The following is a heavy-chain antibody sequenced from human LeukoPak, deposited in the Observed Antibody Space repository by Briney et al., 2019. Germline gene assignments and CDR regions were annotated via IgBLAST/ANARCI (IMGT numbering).Heavy chain of an antibody. CDR3: ARGGQSVKTYYYDSSVYLEVFDY. J-gene: IGHJ4*02. CDR1: GYTFTSYG. CDR2: ISAYNGKT. V-gene: IGHV1-18*01. Sequence: ASVKVSCKASGYTFTSYGISWVRQAPGQGLEWMGWISAYNGKTNYAQKLQGRGTMTTHTSTSTAYMELRSLRSDDTAVYYCARGGQSVKTYYYDSSVYLEVFDYWGQGTLVTVSS. D-gene: IGHD3-22*01.